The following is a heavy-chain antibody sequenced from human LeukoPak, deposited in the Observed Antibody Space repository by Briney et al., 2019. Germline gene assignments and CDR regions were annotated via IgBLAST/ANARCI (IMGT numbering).Heavy chain of an antibody. Sequence: NAGESLKISCKSSGYSFNNDWIGWVRQMPGKGLEWMGIIYPSDSDTTYSPSFRGQVTISADKSISTVYLQWNSLKASDTAMYYCVRPKIDYGRYYYMDVWGKGTTVTVSS. CDR3: VRPKIDYGRYYYMDV. J-gene: IGHJ6*03. CDR1: GYSFNNDW. V-gene: IGHV5-51*01. D-gene: IGHD4-17*01. CDR2: IYPSDSDT.